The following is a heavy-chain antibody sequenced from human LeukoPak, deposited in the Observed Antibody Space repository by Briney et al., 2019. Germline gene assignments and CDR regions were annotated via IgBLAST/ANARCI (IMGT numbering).Heavy chain of an antibody. CDR2: IVNSGGTT. V-gene: IGHV3-23*01. J-gene: IGHJ4*02. CDR1: GFTFSSYA. D-gene: IGHD6-19*01. CDR3: AKDVIRLSVAGNPLYFDY. Sequence: GGSLRLSCAASGFTFSSYAMTWVRQAPGKGLDWVSTIVNSGGTTYYADSVKGRSTISRDNSESTLYLQMNSLRAEDTAVYYCAKDVIRLSVAGNPLYFDYWGQGTLVTVSS.